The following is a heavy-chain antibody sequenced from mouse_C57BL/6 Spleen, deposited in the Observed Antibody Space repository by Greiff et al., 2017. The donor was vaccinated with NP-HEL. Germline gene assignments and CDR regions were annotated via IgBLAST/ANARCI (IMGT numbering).Heavy chain of an antibody. Sequence: QVQLQQPGTELVKPGASVKLSCKASGYTFTSYWMHWVKQRPGQGLEWIGNINPSNGGTNYNEKFKSKATLTVDKSSSTAYMQLSSLTSEDSAVYCCAICGRGWDVDFDYWGQGTTPTVSS. CDR2: INPSNGGT. V-gene: IGHV1-53*01. J-gene: IGHJ2*01. CDR1: GYTFTSYW. CDR3: AICGRGWDVDFDY. D-gene: IGHD4-1*01.